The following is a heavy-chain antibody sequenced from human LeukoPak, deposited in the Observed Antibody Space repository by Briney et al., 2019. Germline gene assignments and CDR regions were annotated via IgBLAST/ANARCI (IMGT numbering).Heavy chain of an antibody. J-gene: IGHJ4*02. D-gene: IGHD2-8*01. CDR2: IYTSGST. CDR3: ARGGVYCTNGVCYYAIFDY. Sequence: SETLSLTCTVSGGSISSYYWSWIRQPPGKGLEWIGYIYTSGSTNYNPSLKNRVTISVDTSKNQFSLKLSSVTAADTAVYYCARGGVYCTNGVCYYAIFDYWGQGTLVTVSS. CDR1: GGSISSYY. V-gene: IGHV4-4*09.